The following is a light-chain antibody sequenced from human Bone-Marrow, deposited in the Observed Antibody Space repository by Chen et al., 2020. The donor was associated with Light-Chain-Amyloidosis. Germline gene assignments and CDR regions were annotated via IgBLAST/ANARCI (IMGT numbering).Light chain of an antibody. CDR3: QSYQGSSQGV. Sequence: NFMLTQPHSVSESPGKTVIISCTRSSGSIATNYVQWYQQRPGSSPTTVIYEDDQRPSGVPDRFSGSSDRSSNSASRTISGLKTEDEADYCCQSYQGSSQGVFGGGTKLTVL. CDR2: EDD. CDR1: SGSIATNY. V-gene: IGLV6-57*01. J-gene: IGLJ3*02.